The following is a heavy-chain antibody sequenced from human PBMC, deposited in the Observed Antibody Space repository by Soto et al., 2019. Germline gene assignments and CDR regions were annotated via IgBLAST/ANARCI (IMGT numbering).Heavy chain of an antibody. CDR1: GFTFSSYA. CDR3: VKGLSSSSSDFAY. D-gene: IGHD6-6*01. CDR2: ISSNGGST. Sequence: PGGSLRLSCSASGFTFSSYAMHWVRQAPGKGLEYVSAISSNGGSTYYADSVKGRFTISRDNSKNTLYLQMSSLRAEDTAVYYWVKGLSSSSSDFAYWGQGTLVPVSS. J-gene: IGHJ4*02. V-gene: IGHV3-64D*08.